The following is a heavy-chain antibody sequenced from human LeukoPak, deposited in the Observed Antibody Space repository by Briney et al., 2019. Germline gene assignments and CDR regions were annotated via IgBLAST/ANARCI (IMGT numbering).Heavy chain of an antibody. D-gene: IGHD2-15*01. CDR1: GGTFSSYT. CDR3: SRDPNIVVVGRPNYFDY. V-gene: IGHV1-69*04. Sequence: SVKVSCKASGGTFSSYTISGVRQAAGQGLEGMGRIIPILGIANYAQKFQGRVTITADKSTSTAYMELSSLRSEDTAVYYCSRDPNIVVVGRPNYFDYWGQGTLVTASS. J-gene: IGHJ4*02. CDR2: IIPILGIA.